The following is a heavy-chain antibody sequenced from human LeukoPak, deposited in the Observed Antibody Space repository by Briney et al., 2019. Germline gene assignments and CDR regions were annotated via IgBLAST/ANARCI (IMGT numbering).Heavy chain of an antibody. CDR3: AREAYYYDSSGRLHWFDP. D-gene: IGHD3-22*01. Sequence: SETLSLTCTVSGGSISSGGYYWSWIRQHPGKGLEWIGYIYYSGSTYYNPSLKSRVTISVDTPKNQFSLKLSSVTAADTAVYYCAREAYYYDSSGRLHWFDPWGQGTLVTVSS. CDR1: GGSISSGGYY. V-gene: IGHV4-31*03. J-gene: IGHJ5*02. CDR2: IYYSGST.